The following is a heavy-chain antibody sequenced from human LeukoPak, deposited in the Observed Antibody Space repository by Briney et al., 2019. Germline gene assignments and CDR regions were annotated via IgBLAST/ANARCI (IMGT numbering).Heavy chain of an antibody. CDR2: INHSGST. J-gene: IGHJ4*02. V-gene: IGHV4-34*01. D-gene: IGHD3-16*01. CDR1: GGSFSGYY. Sequence: PSETLSLTCAVYGGSFSGYYWSWIRQPPGKGLEWIGEINHSGSTNYNPSLKSRVTISVDTSKNQFSLKLSSVTAADTAVYYCARGDPYPHTIDYWGQGTLVTASS. CDR3: ARGDPYPHTIDY.